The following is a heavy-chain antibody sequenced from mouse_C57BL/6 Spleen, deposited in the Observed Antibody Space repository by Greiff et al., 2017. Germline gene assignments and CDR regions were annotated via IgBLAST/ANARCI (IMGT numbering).Heavy chain of an antibody. D-gene: IGHD1-1*01. Sequence: EVMLVESEGGLVQPGSSMKLSCTASGFTFSDYYMAWVRQVPEKGLEWVANINYDGSSTYYLDSLKSRFIISRDNAKNILYLQMSSLKSDDTATYYCARGGYYGSSYDYWGQGTTLTVSS. J-gene: IGHJ2*01. CDR3: ARGGYYGSSYDY. V-gene: IGHV5-16*01. CDR1: GFTFSDYY. CDR2: INYDGSST.